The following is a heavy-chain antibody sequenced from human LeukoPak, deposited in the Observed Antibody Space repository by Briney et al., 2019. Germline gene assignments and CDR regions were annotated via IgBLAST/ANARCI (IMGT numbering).Heavy chain of an antibody. V-gene: IGHV3-23*01. D-gene: IGHD3-22*01. J-gene: IGHJ4*02. Sequence: PGGSLRLSCAASGFTFSSYAMSWVRQAPGKGLEWVSAISGSGGSAYYADSVKGRFTISRDNSKNTLYLQMNSLRAEDTAVYYCRTYYYDSSGYYYEDYWGQGTLVTVSS. CDR2: ISGSGGSA. CDR1: GFTFSSYA. CDR3: RTYYYDSSGYYYEDY.